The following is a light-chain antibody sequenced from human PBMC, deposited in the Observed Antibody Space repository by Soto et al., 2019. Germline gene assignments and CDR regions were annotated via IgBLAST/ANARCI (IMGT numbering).Light chain of an antibody. CDR1: QSITNY. Sequence: DVQMTQSPSSLSTSVGDRVTITCRASQSITNYLNWYQQKPGRVPKLLIYTASRVQSGVPSRCSGSGSGTDFTLTISSLQHEDFATYYCQQSYFTPWTFGQGTKVEIK. CDR2: TAS. CDR3: QQSYFTPWT. J-gene: IGKJ1*01. V-gene: IGKV1-39*01.